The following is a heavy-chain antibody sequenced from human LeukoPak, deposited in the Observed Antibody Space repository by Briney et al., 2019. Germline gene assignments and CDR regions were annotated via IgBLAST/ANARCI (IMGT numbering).Heavy chain of an antibody. D-gene: IGHD6-13*01. CDR2: IYHSGST. V-gene: IGHV4-38-2*02. J-gene: IGHJ3*02. CDR1: GYSISSGYY. CDR3: ARDMSSRYPAFDI. Sequence: PSETLSLTCTVSGYSISSGYYWGWIRQPPGKGLEWIGSIYHSGSTYYNPSLKSRVTISVDTSKNQFSLKLSSVTAADTAVYYCARDMSSRYPAFDIWGQGTMVTVSS.